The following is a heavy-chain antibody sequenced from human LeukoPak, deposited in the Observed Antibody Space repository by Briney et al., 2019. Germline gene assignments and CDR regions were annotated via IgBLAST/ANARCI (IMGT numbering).Heavy chain of an antibody. Sequence: ATVKISCKVSGYTFTDYYMHWVQQAPGKGLEWMGLVDPEDGETIYAEKFQGRVTITADTSTDTAYMELSSLRSEDTAVYYCATVSPYYYHSSGYYYPLDYWGQRTLVTVSS. J-gene: IGHJ4*02. CDR2: VDPEDGET. CDR1: GYTFTDYY. CDR3: ATVSPYYYHSSGYYYPLDY. D-gene: IGHD3-22*01. V-gene: IGHV1-69-2*01.